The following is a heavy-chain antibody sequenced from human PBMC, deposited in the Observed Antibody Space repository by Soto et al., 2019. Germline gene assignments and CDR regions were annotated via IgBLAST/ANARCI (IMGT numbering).Heavy chain of an antibody. CDR1: GGTLSSYT. D-gene: IGHD6-19*01. CDR2: IIPILGIA. Sequence: ASVKVSCKASGGTLSSYTISWVRQAPGQGLEWMGRIIPILGIANYAQKFQGRVTITTDTSTSTAYMELRSVRSDDTAVYYCARDGDSSGWYRVWYFDLWGRGTLVTVSS. CDR3: ARDGDSSGWYRVWYFDL. V-gene: IGHV1-69*04. J-gene: IGHJ2*01.